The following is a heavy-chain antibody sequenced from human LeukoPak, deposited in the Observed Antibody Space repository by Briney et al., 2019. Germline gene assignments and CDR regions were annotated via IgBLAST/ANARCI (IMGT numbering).Heavy chain of an antibody. CDR3: AREDGSGYSSDAFDI. J-gene: IGHJ3*02. CDR2: ISYDGSNK. Sequence: PGGSLRLSCAASGFTFSSYAMHWVRQAPGKGLEWVAVISYDGSNKYYADSVKGRFTISRDNSKNTLYLQMNSLRAEDTAVYYCAREDGSGYSSDAFDIWGQGTMVTVSS. V-gene: IGHV3-30-3*01. D-gene: IGHD3-22*01. CDR1: GFTFSSYA.